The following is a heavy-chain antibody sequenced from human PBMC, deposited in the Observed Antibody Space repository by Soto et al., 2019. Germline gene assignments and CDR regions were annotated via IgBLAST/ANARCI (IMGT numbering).Heavy chain of an antibody. D-gene: IGHD1-1*01. Sequence: SETLSLTCTVSGGSISSGDYYWSRIRQPPGKGLEWIGYIYYGGSTYYNPSLKSRVTMSVDRSKNQFSLRLTSVTAADTAVYYCAGDILAGAHAYDFWGPGTMVTVSS. J-gene: IGHJ3*01. CDR1: GGSISSGDYY. CDR2: IYYGGST. V-gene: IGHV4-30-4*01. CDR3: AGDILAGAHAYDF.